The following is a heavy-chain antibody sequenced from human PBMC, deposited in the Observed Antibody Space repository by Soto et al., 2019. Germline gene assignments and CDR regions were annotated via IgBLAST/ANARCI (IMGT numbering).Heavy chain of an antibody. J-gene: IGHJ6*02. CDR2: IYYSGST. V-gene: IGHV4-59*08. CDR3: AGQYSFGSDGMDV. CDR1: GGSISSYY. Sequence: QVQLQESGPGLVKPSETLSLTCTVSGGSISSYYWSWIRQPPVKGLDWIGYIYYSGSTNYNPSLKSRVTISVDTSKNQFSLTLSSVTAADPAVYYCAGQYSFGSDGMDVWGQGTTVTVSS. D-gene: IGHD5-18*01.